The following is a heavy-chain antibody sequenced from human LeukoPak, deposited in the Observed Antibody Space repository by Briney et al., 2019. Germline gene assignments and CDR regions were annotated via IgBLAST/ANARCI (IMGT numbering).Heavy chain of an antibody. CDR2: INPSGGST. V-gene: IGHV1-46*01. CDR3: ARDRELSYGDTLGWAFDI. J-gene: IGHJ3*02. D-gene: IGHD4-17*01. Sequence: ASVKVSGKASGYTFTSYYMHWVRQAPGQGLEWMGIINPSGGSTSYAQKFQGRVTMTRDTSTSTVYMELSSLRSEDTAVYYCARDRELSYGDTLGWAFDIWGQGTMVTVSS. CDR1: GYTFTSYY.